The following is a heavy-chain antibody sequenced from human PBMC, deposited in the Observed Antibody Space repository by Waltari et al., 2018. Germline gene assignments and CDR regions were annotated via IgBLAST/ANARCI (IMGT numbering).Heavy chain of an antibody. CDR3: ARDLMRVAGTL. J-gene: IGHJ4*02. D-gene: IGHD6-13*01. V-gene: IGHV3-7*04. CDR2: IKRDASEK. CDR1: GFSFSRSW. Sequence: QLVESGGGLVQPGGSLRLPCRASGFSFSRSWMTWVRQAPGKGLEWVANIKRDASEKSYVGSVEGRFTISRDNAENSLYLQMNSLRVEDTAVYYCARDLMRVAGTLWGQGTLVTVSS.